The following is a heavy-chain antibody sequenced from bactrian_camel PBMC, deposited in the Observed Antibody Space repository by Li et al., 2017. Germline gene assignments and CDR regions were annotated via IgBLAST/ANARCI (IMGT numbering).Heavy chain of an antibody. CDR2: IDRAGAAT. D-gene: IGHD2*01. CDR1: YTRRPDY. CDR3: AADYRVWVCMAWERTSQSADFGY. Sequence: VQLVESGGGSVQAGGSLRLSCSYTRRPDYVTWFRQGPGNGREGVAAIDRAGAATYTYSVSGRFTISKDNAKNTLYLQMNSLKPEDSAMYYCAADYRVWVCMAWERTSQSADFGYWGQGTQVTVS. V-gene: IGHV3S31*01. J-gene: IGHJ6*01.